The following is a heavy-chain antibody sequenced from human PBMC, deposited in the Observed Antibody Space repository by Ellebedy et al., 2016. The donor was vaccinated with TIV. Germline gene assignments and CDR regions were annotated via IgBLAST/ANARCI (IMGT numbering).Heavy chain of an antibody. D-gene: IGHD3-9*01. CDR1: GFTFSNYA. CDR2: VSGSGTST. J-gene: IGHJ4*02. CDR3: AKARYFDWDEFDY. Sequence: PGGSLRLSCAASGFTFSNYAMNWVRQAPGKGLEWVSVVSGSGTSTKYADSVKGRFTISRDNSNSTLYLQMNSLRAEDTAVYYCAKARYFDWDEFDYWGQGTLVTVSS. V-gene: IGHV3-23*01.